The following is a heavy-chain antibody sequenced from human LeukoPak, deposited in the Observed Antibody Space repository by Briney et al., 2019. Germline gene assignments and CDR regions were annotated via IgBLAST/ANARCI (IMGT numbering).Heavy chain of an antibody. Sequence: GGSLRLSCAASGFTFSNYAMTWVRQAPGKGLEWASAISVSGDSTSYADSVKGRFSISRDKSNNTLCLQMTSLRAEDTALYYCARKNSGGWTFDYWGQGTLVTVSS. J-gene: IGHJ4*02. V-gene: IGHV3-23*01. CDR2: ISVSGDST. D-gene: IGHD6-19*01. CDR1: GFTFSNYA. CDR3: ARKNSGGWTFDY.